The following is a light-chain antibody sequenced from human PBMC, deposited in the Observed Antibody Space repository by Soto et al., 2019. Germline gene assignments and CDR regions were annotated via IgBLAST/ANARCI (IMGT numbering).Light chain of an antibody. V-gene: IGLV2-11*01. CDR1: SSDVGGYNY. CDR3: CSYAGSYRAV. CDR2: DVS. J-gene: IGLJ2*01. Sequence: QSALTQPRSVSGSPGQSVTISCTGTSSDVGGYNYVSWYQQHPGKAPKLMIYDVSKRPSGVPDRFSGSKSGNTASLTISGLQAEDEADYYCCSYAGSYRAVFGGGTKVT.